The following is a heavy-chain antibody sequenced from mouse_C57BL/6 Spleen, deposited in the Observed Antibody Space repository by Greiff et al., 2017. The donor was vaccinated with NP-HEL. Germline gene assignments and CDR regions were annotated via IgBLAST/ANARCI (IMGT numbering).Heavy chain of an antibody. CDR3: ARNYNGSSTAMDY. J-gene: IGHJ4*01. CDR1: GYTFTSYW. Sequence: QVQLQQPGAELVMPGASVKLSCKASGYTFTSYWMHWVKQRPGQGLEWIGEIDPSDSYTNYNQKFKGKSTLTVDKSSSTAYMQLSSLTSEDSAVYYCARNYNGSSTAMDYWGQGTSVTVSS. CDR2: IDPSDSYT. D-gene: IGHD1-1*01. V-gene: IGHV1-69*01.